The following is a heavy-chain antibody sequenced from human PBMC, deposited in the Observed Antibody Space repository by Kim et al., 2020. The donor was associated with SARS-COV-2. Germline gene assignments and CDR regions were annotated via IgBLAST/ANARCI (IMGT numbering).Heavy chain of an antibody. V-gene: IGHV3-30*07. Sequence: KGRFTIARDKPKNTLYLQMNSLRAEDTAVYYCARVRTPYSSGWYSNPIDYWGQGTLVTVSS. J-gene: IGHJ4*02. D-gene: IGHD6-19*01. CDR3: ARVRTPYSSGWYSNPIDY.